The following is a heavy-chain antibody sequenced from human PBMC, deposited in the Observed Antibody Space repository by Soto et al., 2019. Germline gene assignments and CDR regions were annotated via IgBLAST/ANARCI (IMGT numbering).Heavy chain of an antibody. D-gene: IGHD3-10*01. J-gene: IGHJ5*02. CDR3: AREALLPSFGSRGWFDP. Sequence: LQQQESGLGLVKPAQTLSLTCAVSGGAISHDGFSWSWIRQPPLEGLVGIGYIYHSGGIYYTPSLKTRVTISVDGSKNQFSLKLSSVTAADTAVYYYAREALLPSFGSRGWFDPWGQGTLVTVSS. V-gene: IGHV4-30-2*01. CDR1: GGAISHDGFS. CDR2: IYHSGGI.